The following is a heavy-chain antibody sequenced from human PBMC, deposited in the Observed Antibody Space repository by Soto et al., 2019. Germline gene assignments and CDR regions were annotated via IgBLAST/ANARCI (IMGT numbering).Heavy chain of an antibody. Sequence: QVPLVQSGAEVKKPGASVKVSCKASGYTFTSYDINWVRQATGQGLEWMGWMNPNSGNTGYAQKFQGRVTMTRNTSISTAYMELSSLRSEDTAVYYCARVGGVFWSGYRIYFDYWGQGTLVTVSS. CDR1: GYTFTSYD. D-gene: IGHD3-3*01. J-gene: IGHJ4*02. V-gene: IGHV1-8*01. CDR2: MNPNSGNT. CDR3: ARVGGVFWSGYRIYFDY.